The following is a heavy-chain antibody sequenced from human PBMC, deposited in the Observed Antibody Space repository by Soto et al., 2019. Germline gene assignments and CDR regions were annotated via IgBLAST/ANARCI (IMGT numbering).Heavy chain of an antibody. D-gene: IGHD2-21*01. CDR2: ISAYNGNT. CDR1: GYPFTSSG. Sequence: QVHLVQSGGEVKKPGASVKVSCKASGYPFTSSGFSWVRQAPGQGLEWMGWISAYNGNTLYAQKFKGRVTMTTDTSTSPAYMELGSLRSDDTAVYYCATDPYCGSAPGCSALDAWGQGTTVTVSS. CDR3: ATDPYCGSAPGCSALDA. V-gene: IGHV1-18*04. J-gene: IGHJ6*02.